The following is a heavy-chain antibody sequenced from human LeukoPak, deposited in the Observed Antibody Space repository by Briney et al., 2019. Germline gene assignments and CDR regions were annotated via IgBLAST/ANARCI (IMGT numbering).Heavy chain of an antibody. Sequence: GGSLRLSCAASGFTFSSYGMHWVRQAPGKGLEWVAVISYGGSNKYYADSVKGRFTISRDNSKNTLYLQMNSLRAEDTAVYYCAKDKRLYYYDSSGYPLDYWGQGTLVTVSS. V-gene: IGHV3-30*18. D-gene: IGHD3-22*01. CDR1: GFTFSSYG. J-gene: IGHJ4*02. CDR3: AKDKRLYYYDSSGYPLDY. CDR2: ISYGGSNK.